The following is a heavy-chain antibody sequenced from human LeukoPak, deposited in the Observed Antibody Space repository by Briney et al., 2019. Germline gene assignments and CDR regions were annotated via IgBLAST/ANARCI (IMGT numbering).Heavy chain of an antibody. CDR3: ARDRGVSGYYYGMDV. Sequence: PSQTLSLTRAVSGGSISSGDYYWSWIRQPPGKGLEWIGYIYYSGSTYYNPSLKSRVTISVDTSKNQFSLKLSSVTAADTAVYYCARDRGVSGYYYGMDVWGKGTTVTVSS. CDR2: IYYSGST. J-gene: IGHJ6*04. CDR1: GGSISSGDYY. V-gene: IGHV4-30-4*01. D-gene: IGHD3-10*01.